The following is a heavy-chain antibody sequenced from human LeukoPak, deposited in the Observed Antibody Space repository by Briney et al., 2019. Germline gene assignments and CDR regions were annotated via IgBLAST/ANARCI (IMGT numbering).Heavy chain of an antibody. J-gene: IGHJ3*02. Sequence: SETLSLTCTVSGGSISSTSYFWGWIRQPPGKGLAWIGTIYYSGSTYYNPSLKSRVTMSVDTSRNQFSLKLSSVNAADTAVYYCAKAGVRYYDSSGLHAFDIWGQGTMVTVSS. V-gene: IGHV4-39*01. CDR1: GGSISSTSYF. CDR3: AKAGVRYYDSSGLHAFDI. CDR2: IYYSGST. D-gene: IGHD3-22*01.